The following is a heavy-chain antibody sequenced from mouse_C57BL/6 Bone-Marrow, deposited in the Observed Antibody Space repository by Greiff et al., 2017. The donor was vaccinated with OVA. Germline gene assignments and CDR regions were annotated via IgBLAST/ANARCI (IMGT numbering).Heavy chain of an antibody. J-gene: IGHJ2*01. CDR1: GYTFTSYW. CDR2: INPSSGYT. CDR3: ARSQKIYYYGSSYFDY. D-gene: IGHD1-1*01. V-gene: IGHV1-7*01. Sequence: VQLQQSGAELAKPGASVKLSCKASGYTFTSYWMHWVKQRPGQGLEWIGYINPSSGYTKYNQKFKDKATLTADKSSSTAYMQLSSLTYEDSAVYYCARSQKIYYYGSSYFDYWGQGTTLTVSS.